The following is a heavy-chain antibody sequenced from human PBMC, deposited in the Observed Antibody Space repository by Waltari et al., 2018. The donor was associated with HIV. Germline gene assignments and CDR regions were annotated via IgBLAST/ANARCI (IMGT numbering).Heavy chain of an antibody. CDR3: ARDEAQVLRAMGY. J-gene: IGHJ4*02. CDR1: GYTFTGSY. CDR2: INPNSGGT. Sequence: QVQLVQPGAEVTKPGASVKVPCTASGYTFTGSYWHWVPQGPGQGLGWMGWINPNSGGTNYAQKFQGRVTMTRDTSISTAYMELSRLRSDDTAVYYCARDEAQVLRAMGYWGQGTLVTVSS. V-gene: IGHV1-2*02. D-gene: IGHD3-16*01.